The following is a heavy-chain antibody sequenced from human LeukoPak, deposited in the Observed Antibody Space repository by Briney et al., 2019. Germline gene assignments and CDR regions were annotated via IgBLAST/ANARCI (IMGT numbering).Heavy chain of an antibody. V-gene: IGHV3-21*01. Sequence: GGSLRLSCAASGFTFSSYSMNWVRQAPGKGLEWVSSISSSSYIYYADSVKGRFTISRDNAKNSLYLQMNSLRAEDTAVYYCARQFYYYYDSSGYHSDYWGQGTLVTVSS. CDR1: GFTFSSYS. J-gene: IGHJ4*02. CDR3: ARQFYYYYDSSGYHSDY. CDR2: ISSSSYI. D-gene: IGHD3-22*01.